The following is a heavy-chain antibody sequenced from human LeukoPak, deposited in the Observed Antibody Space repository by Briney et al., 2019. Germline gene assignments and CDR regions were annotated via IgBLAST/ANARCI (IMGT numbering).Heavy chain of an antibody. CDR1: GWTYSGYY. CDR3: ARLPAVCGATIDY. Sequence: SETLSLTCAVYGWTYSGYYWSWLRQPPGKGLEWVGEINHSGRTNYNASLKSGGTISVDTPKNQLSLKLSSVTAADTSVYYCARLPAVCGATIDYWGQGTLVTVFS. D-gene: IGHD1-26*01. V-gene: IGHV4-34*01. CDR2: INHSGRT. J-gene: IGHJ4*02.